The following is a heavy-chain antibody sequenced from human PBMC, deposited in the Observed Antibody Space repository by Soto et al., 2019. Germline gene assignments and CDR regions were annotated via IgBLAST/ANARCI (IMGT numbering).Heavy chain of an antibody. CDR1: GDSVSSNSAA. Sequence: PSQTLSLTCAISGDSVSSNSAAWNWIGQSPARGLEWLGRTYYRSKWYNDYAVSVKSRITINPDTSKNQISLQLNSVTPEDTAVYFCARGKVWADILSCYYPSYYYYRLDFWGQGTTVTVSS. D-gene: IGHD3-9*01. J-gene: IGHJ6*02. V-gene: IGHV6-1*01. CDR2: TYYRSKWYN. CDR3: ARGKVWADILSCYYPSYYYYRLDF.